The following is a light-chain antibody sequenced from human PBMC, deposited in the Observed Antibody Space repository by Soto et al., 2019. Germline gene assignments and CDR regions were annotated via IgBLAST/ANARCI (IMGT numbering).Light chain of an antibody. J-gene: IGKJ4*01. Sequence: EIVLTQSPGTLSLSPGERATLSCRASQSVSSSYLAWYQQNPGPAPRLLIYGASSRATGIPDRFSGSGSGTDFTLTISRLEPEDFAVYYCQQYGSSALTFGGGTKVEIK. V-gene: IGKV3-20*01. CDR2: GAS. CDR3: QQYGSSALT. CDR1: QSVSSSY.